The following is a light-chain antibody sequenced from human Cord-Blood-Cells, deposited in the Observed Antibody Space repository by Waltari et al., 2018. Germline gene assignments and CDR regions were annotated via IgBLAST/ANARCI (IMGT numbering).Light chain of an antibody. J-gene: IGLJ2*01. CDR1: SSDVGGYNY. CDR2: DVS. CDR3: SSYTSSSTLVV. V-gene: IGLV2-14*01. Sequence: QSALTQPASVSGSPGQSITISCTGTSSDVGGYNYVSLYQPHPGKAPKLMIYDVSNRPSGVSNRFSGSKSGNTASLTISGLQAEDEADYYCSSYTSSSTLVVFGGGTKLTVL.